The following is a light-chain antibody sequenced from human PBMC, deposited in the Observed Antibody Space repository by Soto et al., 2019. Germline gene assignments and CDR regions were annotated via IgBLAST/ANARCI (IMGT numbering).Light chain of an antibody. CDR1: QSGSSSY. V-gene: IGKV3-20*01. CDR2: GAS. J-gene: IGKJ4*01. CDR3: QQYGSSPLT. Sequence: EIVLTQSPGTLSLSPGERATLSCRASQSGSSSYLAWYQQKPGQAPRLLIHGASSRATGIPDRFSGSGSGKDFTLTISRLEPEDFALYYCQQYGSSPLTFGGGTKVDIK.